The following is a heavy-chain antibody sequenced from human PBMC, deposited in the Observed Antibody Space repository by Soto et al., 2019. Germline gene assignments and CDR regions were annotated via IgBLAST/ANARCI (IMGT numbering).Heavy chain of an antibody. J-gene: IGHJ4*02. CDR2: IYYSGST. CDR1: GGSISSSSYY. D-gene: IGHD1-1*01. Sequence: PSETLSLTCTVSGGSISSSSYYWGWIRQPPGKGLEWIGSIYYSGSTYYNPSLKSRVTISVDTSKNQFSLKLSSVTAADTAVYYCARHLEHRNEYYFDYWGQGTLVTVPS. CDR3: ARHLEHRNEYYFDY. V-gene: IGHV4-39*01.